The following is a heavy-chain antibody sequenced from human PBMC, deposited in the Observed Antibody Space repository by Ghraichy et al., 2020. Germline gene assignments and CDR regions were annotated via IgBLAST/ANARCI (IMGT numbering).Heavy chain of an antibody. J-gene: IGHJ5*02. V-gene: IGHV1-2*06. CDR2: INPNSGGT. CDR3: ARGGLPNGGFDP. Sequence: ASVKVSCKASGYTFTGYYMHWVRQAPGPGLEWMGRINPNSGGTNYAQKFQGRVTMTRDTSISTAYMELSRLRSDDTAVYYCARGGLPNGGFDPWGQGTLVTVSS. D-gene: IGHD2-8*01. CDR1: GYTFTGYY.